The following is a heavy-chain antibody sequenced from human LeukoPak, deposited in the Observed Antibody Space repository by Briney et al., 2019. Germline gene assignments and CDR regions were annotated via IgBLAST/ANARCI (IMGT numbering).Heavy chain of an antibody. Sequence: PSETLSLTCAVYGGSFSGYYWSWIRQPPGKGLEWIGWLHYSGSTNYNPSLKSRVTISVDTSKNQFSLKLSSVTAADTAVYYCARHGVDYFGSGSFPTPFDYWGQGTLVTVSS. V-gene: IGHV4-59*08. CDR2: LHYSGST. J-gene: IGHJ4*02. CDR1: GGSFSGYY. CDR3: ARHGVDYFGSGSFPTPFDY. D-gene: IGHD3-10*01.